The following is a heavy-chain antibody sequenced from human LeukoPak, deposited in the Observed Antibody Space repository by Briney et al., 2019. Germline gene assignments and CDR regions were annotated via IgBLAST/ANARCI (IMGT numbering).Heavy chain of an antibody. D-gene: IGHD2-21*02. V-gene: IGHV3-74*03. CDR3: ARGTSVTAGIDY. CDR1: GFNFADYW. Sequence: HPGGSLRLSCAASGFNFADYWMFWVRQVPGEGLPWVSQIDPDGESATYGDSAKGRFTVSRDNARNTLYLQMSRLRVEDTAVYYCARGTSVTAGIDYWGQGTLVAVSS. CDR2: IDPDGESA. J-gene: IGHJ4*02.